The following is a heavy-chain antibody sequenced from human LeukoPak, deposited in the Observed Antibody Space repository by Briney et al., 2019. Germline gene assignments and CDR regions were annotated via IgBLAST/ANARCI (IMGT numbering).Heavy chain of an antibody. CDR3: ARGGLLWFGELSGY. CDR2: ISSNGGST. V-gene: IGHV3-64*01. Sequence: GGSLRLSCAASGFTFSSYAMHWVRQAPGQGLEYVSVISSNGGSTYYANSAKGRFTISRDNSKNTLYLQMGSLRAEDMAVYYCARGGLLWFGELSGYWGQGTLVTVSS. CDR1: GFTFSSYA. D-gene: IGHD3-10*01. J-gene: IGHJ4*02.